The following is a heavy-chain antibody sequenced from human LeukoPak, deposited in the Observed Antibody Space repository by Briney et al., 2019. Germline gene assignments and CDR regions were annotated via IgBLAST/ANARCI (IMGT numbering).Heavy chain of an antibody. D-gene: IGHD6-19*01. CDR1: GGSFSGYY. V-gene: IGHV4-34*01. Sequence: PSETLSLTCAVYGGSFSGYYWRWLRQPPGKGLEWIGEINHSGSTNYNPSLKSRVTISVDTSKDQFSLKLSSVTAADTAVYYCARSSLPRGIAVAGSLKDYWGQGTLVTVSS. J-gene: IGHJ4*02. CDR3: ARSSLPRGIAVAGSLKDY. CDR2: INHSGST.